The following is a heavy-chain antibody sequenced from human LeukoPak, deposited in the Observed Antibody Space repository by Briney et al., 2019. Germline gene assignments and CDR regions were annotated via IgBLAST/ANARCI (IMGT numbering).Heavy chain of an antibody. CDR1: GGSFSGYY. CDR2: INHSGST. CDR3: ARGSNWFDP. J-gene: IGHJ5*02. Sequence: SETPSLTCAVYGGSFSGYYWSWIRQPPGKGLEWIGEINHSGSTNYNPSLKGRVTISVDTSKNQFSLKLSSVTAADTAVYYCARGSNWFDPWGQGTLVTVSS. V-gene: IGHV4-34*01.